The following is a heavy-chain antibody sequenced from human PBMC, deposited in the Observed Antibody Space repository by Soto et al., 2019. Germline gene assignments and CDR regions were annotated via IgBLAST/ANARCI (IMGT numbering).Heavy chain of an antibody. J-gene: IGHJ4*02. Sequence: PSETLSLTCTVSGGPIRSGDYYWSWIRQPPGKGLEWIGYIHYSGSTYYSPSLKSRVTISVDTSKNQFSLKLSSVTAADTAVYYCVTRYYFDSGAFFDYWGQGTLVTVSS. V-gene: IGHV4-30-4*01. CDR3: VTRYYFDSGAFFDY. D-gene: IGHD3-22*01. CDR2: IHYSGST. CDR1: GGPIRSGDYY.